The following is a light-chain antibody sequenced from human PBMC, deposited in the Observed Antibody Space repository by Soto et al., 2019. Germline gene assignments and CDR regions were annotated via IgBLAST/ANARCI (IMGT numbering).Light chain of an antibody. V-gene: IGLV7-46*01. CDR3: LFFYSGVRV. CDR1: TGAVTIGHY. CDR2: DTN. Sequence: QAVVTQEPSLTVSPGETVTLTCVFNTGAVTIGHYPYWLQQRPGQAPTTLMYDTNNKHSWTPPRFSGSLLGGKAALTLSGGQPGDEADYYCLFFYSGVRVFGGGTKLTVL. J-gene: IGLJ3*02.